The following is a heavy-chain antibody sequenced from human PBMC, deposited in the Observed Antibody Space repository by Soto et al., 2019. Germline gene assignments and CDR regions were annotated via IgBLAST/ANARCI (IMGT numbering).Heavy chain of an antibody. V-gene: IGHV4-34*01. Sequence: QLQLQQRGAGLLRLSETLALTCAVSTESLRGYYWTWIRQSPGKGLEWIGEISQSGLTNYNPSLEIRVALSGAKSMSEFALHLTAMTDADTDLYYCARGLFCICCYSYFDPWGQRTPVTVSS. D-gene: IGHD2-21*02. CDR2: ISQSGLT. CDR1: TESLRGYY. J-gene: IGHJ5*02. CDR3: ARGLFCICCYSYFDP.